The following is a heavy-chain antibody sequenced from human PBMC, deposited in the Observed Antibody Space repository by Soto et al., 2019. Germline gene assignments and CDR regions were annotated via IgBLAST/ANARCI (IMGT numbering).Heavy chain of an antibody. CDR2: IYYSGST. V-gene: IGHV4-31*03. CDR1: GGSISSGGYY. J-gene: IGHJ6*02. Sequence: QVQLQESGPGLVKPSQTLSLTCTVSGGSISSGGYYWSWIRQHPGKGLGWIGYIYYSGSTYYNPSLKSRVTISVDTSKNQFSLKLSSVTAADTAVYYCARWTEDTAMVTGCYGMDVWGQGTTVTVSS. D-gene: IGHD5-18*01. CDR3: ARWTEDTAMVTGCYGMDV.